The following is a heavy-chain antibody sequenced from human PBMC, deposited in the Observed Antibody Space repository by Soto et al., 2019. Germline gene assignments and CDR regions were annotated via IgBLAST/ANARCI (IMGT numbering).Heavy chain of an antibody. Sequence: ASVKVSCKASGYTFTSYAIGWVRQAPGQGLEWMGWISAYNGNTNYAQKLQGRVTMTTDTSTSTAYMELRNLRSDDTAVYYCARSRRPMIVVVIGLDPWGKGTLVTVS. J-gene: IGHJ5*02. CDR3: ARSRRPMIVVVIGLDP. CDR1: GYTFTSYA. V-gene: IGHV1-18*01. CDR2: ISAYNGNT. D-gene: IGHD3-22*01.